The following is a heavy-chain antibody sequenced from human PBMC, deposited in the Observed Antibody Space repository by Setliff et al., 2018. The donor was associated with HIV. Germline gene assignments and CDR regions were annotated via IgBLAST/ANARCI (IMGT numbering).Heavy chain of an antibody. Sequence: GASVKVSCKASGYTFTSYAVHWVRQAPGQRLEWMGWINAGNGNTKYSQKFQGRVTITRDTSVGTAYMELSSLRSEDTAVYYCARALRGFHGSGTQFYYYLDVWGKGTTVTVSS. J-gene: IGHJ6*03. CDR1: GYTFTSYA. V-gene: IGHV1-3*01. CDR3: ARALRGFHGSGTQFYYYLDV. CDR2: INAGNGNT. D-gene: IGHD3-10*01.